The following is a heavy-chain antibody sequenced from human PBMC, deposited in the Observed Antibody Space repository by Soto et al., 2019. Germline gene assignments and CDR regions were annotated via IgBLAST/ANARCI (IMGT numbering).Heavy chain of an antibody. CDR2: ISYDGSNK. J-gene: IGHJ6*02. Sequence: QVQLVESGGGVVQPGRSLRLSCAASGFTFSSYAMHWVREAPGKGLEWVAVISYDGSNKYYADSVKGRFTISRDNSKNTLYLQMNSLRAEDTAVYYCARDQNRYYYYGMDVWGQGTTVTVSS. V-gene: IGHV3-30-3*01. CDR3: ARDQNRYYYYGMDV. CDR1: GFTFSSYA.